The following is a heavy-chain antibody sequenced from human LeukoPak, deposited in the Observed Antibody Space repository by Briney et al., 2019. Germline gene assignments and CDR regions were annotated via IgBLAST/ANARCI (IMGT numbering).Heavy chain of an antibody. J-gene: IGHJ3*02. Sequence: SETLSLTCTVSSGSINNYYWSWIRQTPGKGLEWIGYILSSGSTNYNPSVKSRVTISVDTSKNQFSMKLSSVTAADTAVYYCARTNQISETAFDIWGQGTMVIVTS. CDR3: ARTNQISETAFDI. V-gene: IGHV4-59*01. CDR2: ILSSGST. D-gene: IGHD1-14*01. CDR1: SGSINNYY.